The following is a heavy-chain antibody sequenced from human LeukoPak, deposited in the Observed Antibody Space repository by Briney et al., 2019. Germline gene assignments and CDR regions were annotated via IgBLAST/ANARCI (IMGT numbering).Heavy chain of an antibody. Sequence: PGGSLRLFCASSGFTFQIYALSGVRQAPGKGLEGGSAISGSCYSTYYADSAKGRLTFPRDNSKNTLYLQMNTLISGHTAVFFCSGGESLRFLDYWGQGTLVTVSS. V-gene: IGHV3-23*01. CDR1: GFTFQIYA. D-gene: IGHD3-3*01. J-gene: IGHJ4*02. CDR3: SGGESLRFLDY. CDR2: ISGSCYST.